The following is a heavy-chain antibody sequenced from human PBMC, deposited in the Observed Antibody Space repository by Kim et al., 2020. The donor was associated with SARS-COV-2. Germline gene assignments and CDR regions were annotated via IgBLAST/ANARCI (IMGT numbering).Heavy chain of an antibody. D-gene: IGHD3-10*01. CDR2: INQDGSGK. V-gene: IGHV3-7*01. CDR1: GFTFTNYW. J-gene: IGHJ4*02. Sequence: GGSLRLSCAASGFTFTNYWISWVRQAPGQGLEWVANINQDGSGKSNVDSVKGRFTISRDNAKDSVYLQMNILRAEDMTVDYCASEVRGFESWGQGTLVTVSS. CDR3: ASEVRGFES.